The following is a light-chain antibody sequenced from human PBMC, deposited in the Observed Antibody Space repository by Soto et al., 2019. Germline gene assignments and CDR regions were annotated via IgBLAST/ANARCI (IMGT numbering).Light chain of an antibody. J-gene: IGKJ4*01. V-gene: IGKV1-12*01. Sequence: DIQMTQSPSSVSASVGDRVTITCRASQGISNWLAWYQQQPGKAPKLLIYGASSLQSGVPWRFSGGGSGTHFTLIISSLQPEDFATYYCQQTNTFLPLTFGGGTKVEI. CDR1: QGISNW. CDR2: GAS. CDR3: QQTNTFLPLT.